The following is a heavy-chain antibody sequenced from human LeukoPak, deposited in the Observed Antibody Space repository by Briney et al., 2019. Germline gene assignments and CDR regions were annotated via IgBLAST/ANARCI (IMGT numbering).Heavy chain of an antibody. Sequence: GGSLRLSCAASGFTFSSYWMSWVRQAPGKGLEWVANIKQDGSEKYYVDSVKGRSAISRDNAKNSLYLQMNSLRAEDTAVYYCAREAVANDAFDIWGQGTMVTVSS. CDR2: IKQDGSEK. CDR1: GFTFSSYW. V-gene: IGHV3-7*01. D-gene: IGHD6-19*01. J-gene: IGHJ3*02. CDR3: AREAVANDAFDI.